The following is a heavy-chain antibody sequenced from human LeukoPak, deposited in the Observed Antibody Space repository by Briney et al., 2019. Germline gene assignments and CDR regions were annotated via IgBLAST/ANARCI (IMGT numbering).Heavy chain of an antibody. D-gene: IGHD3-10*01. V-gene: IGHV3-66*01. J-gene: IGHJ4*02. CDR1: GFTVSSNY. CDR2: IYSGGST. Sequence: PGGSLRLSCAASGFTVSSNYMRWVRQAPGKGLEWVSVIYSGGSTYYADSVKGRFTISRDNSKHTLYLQMNSLRAEDTAVYYCARALWFGESRLYYFDYWGQGTLVTVSS. CDR3: ARALWFGESRLYYFDY.